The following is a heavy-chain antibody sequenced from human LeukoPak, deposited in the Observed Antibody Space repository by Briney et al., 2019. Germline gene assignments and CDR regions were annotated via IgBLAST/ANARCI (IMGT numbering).Heavy chain of an antibody. D-gene: IGHD3-10*01. CDR3: ARGGNRFGGFYFDY. CDR2: IHFSGST. Sequence: SETLSLTCTVSADSISSSGHYWTWVRQHPGKGPETIGFIHFSGSTNHNPSLKSRVAISVDASKNQFSLRLSSVTSADTAVYYCARGGNRFGGFYFDYWGQGILVTVSS. V-gene: IGHV4-31*03. CDR1: ADSISSSGHY. J-gene: IGHJ4*02.